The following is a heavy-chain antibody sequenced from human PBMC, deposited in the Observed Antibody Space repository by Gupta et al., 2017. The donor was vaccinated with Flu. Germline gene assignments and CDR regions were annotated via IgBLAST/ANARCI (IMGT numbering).Heavy chain of an antibody. V-gene: IGHV2-70*04. CDR1: GFSLSNLGMR. Sequence: QVTLKESGPALVKVTETLTLTCTFSGFSLSNLGMRVNWIRQPPGKALEWLARIDWDGEKLYSPSLKTRLNIARDATKNQVVLTMTNVDTVDTATYYCVRPTDYDPCKFDYWGQGILVTVSS. CDR2: IDWDGEK. J-gene: IGHJ4*02. CDR3: VRPTDYDPCKFDY. D-gene: IGHD4-17*01.